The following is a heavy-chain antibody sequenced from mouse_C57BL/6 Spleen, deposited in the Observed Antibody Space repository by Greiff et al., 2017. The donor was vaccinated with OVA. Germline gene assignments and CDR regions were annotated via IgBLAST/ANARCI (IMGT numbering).Heavy chain of an antibody. Sequence: QVQLQQPGAELVKPGASVKLSCKASGYTFTSYWMHWVKQRPGRGLEWIGRIDPSSGGTKYNEKFKSKATLTVDKPSSTAYMQLSSLASEDSAVYCCARGSAAWFAYWGQGTLVTVSA. CDR3: ARGSAAWFAY. CDR2: IDPSSGGT. V-gene: IGHV1-72*01. D-gene: IGHD3-2*02. CDR1: GYTFTSYW. J-gene: IGHJ3*01.